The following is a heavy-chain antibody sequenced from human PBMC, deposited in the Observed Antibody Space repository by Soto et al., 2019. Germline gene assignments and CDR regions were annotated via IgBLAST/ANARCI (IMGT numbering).Heavy chain of an antibody. J-gene: IGHJ4*02. CDR2: IWYDGSNK. V-gene: IGHV3-33*01. D-gene: IGHD3-16*01. Sequence: QVQLVEAGGDMVQPGRSLRLSCAASGFTFSTYGMHWVRQAPGKGLEWVAVIWYDGSNKYYADSVKGRFTISRDNSKNTLYLQMNSLRAEDTAVYYCARAVGPFDYWGQGTLVTVSS. CDR1: GFTFSTYG. CDR3: ARAVGPFDY.